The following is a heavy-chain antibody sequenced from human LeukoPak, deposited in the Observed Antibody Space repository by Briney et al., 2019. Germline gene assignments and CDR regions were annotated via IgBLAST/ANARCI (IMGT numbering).Heavy chain of an antibody. Sequence: PSETLSLTCTVSGGSISSHYWSWIRQPPGKGLEWIGYIYYSGSTNYNPSLKSRVTISVDTSKNQFSLKLSSVAAADTAVYYCARGGIAAAGTTQAFDIWGQGTMVTVSS. D-gene: IGHD6-13*01. CDR2: IYYSGST. J-gene: IGHJ3*02. V-gene: IGHV4-59*11. CDR3: ARGGIAAAGTTQAFDI. CDR1: GGSISSHY.